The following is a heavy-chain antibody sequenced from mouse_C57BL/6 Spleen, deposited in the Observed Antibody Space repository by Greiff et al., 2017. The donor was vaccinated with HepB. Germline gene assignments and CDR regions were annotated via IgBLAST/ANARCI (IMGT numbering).Heavy chain of an antibody. J-gene: IGHJ4*01. D-gene: IGHD3-3*01. CDR2: ISYDGSN. Sequence: EVKLMESGPGLVKPSQSLSLTCSVTGYSITSGYYWNWIRQFPGNKLEWMGYISYDGSNNYNPSLKNRISITRDTSKNQFFLKLNSVTTEDTATYYCARDRGGMDYWGQGTSVTVSS. CDR1: GYSITSGYY. CDR3: ARDRGGMDY. V-gene: IGHV3-6*01.